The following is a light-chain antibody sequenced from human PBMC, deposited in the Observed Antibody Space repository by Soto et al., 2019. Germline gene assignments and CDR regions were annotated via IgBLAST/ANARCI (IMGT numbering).Light chain of an antibody. CDR1: QTISSW. CDR2: KAS. V-gene: IGKV1-5*03. CDR3: EYYGSSIT. Sequence: PSTLSGSVGDRGTITCRASQTISSWLAWYQQKPGKAPKLLIYKASTLKSGVPSRFSGSGSGTEFTITFRRLEPEDFAVSYCEYYGSSITFGGGTKVDIK. J-gene: IGKJ4*01.